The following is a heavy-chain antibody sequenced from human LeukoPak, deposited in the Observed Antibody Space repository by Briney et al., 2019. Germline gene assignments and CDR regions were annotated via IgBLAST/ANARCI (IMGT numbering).Heavy chain of an antibody. CDR1: GFTFNKSA. CDR2: ISTTGGTT. Sequence: GGSLRLSCGASGFTFNKSAMSWVRQTPGKGLKWVSVISTTGGTTYYADSVKGRFTISRDNSKTTLYLQMNSLRAEDTAIYYCAKGGFRAFDYWGQGTLVTVSS. CDR3: AKGGFRAFDY. V-gene: IGHV3-23*01. J-gene: IGHJ4*02. D-gene: IGHD3-16*01.